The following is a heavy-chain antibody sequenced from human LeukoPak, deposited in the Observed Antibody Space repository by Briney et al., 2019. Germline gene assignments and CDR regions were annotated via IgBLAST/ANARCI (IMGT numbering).Heavy chain of an antibody. D-gene: IGHD1-26*01. CDR3: AKAQVGATYAFDI. CDR1: GFTFSSYG. J-gene: IGHJ3*02. CDR2: ISYDGSNK. V-gene: IGHV3-30*18. Sequence: PGGSLRLSCAASGFTFSSYGMHWVRQAPGKGLEWVAVISYDGSNKYYADSVKGRFTISRDNSKNTLYLQMNSLRAEDTAVYYCAKAQVGATYAFDIWGQGTMVTVSS.